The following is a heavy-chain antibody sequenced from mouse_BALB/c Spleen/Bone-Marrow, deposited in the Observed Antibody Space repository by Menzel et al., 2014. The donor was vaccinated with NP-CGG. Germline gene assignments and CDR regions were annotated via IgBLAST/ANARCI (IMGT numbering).Heavy chain of an antibody. CDR3: ARDSYYYGSSYWYFDV. V-gene: IGHV5-4*02. J-gene: IGHJ1*01. Sequence: DVKLVESGGGLVKPGGSLKLSCAASGFTFSDYYMYWVRQTPEKGLEWVATISDGGSYTYYPDSVKGRFTLSRDNAKNSQYLQMTSLKSEDTAMYYCARDSYYYGSSYWYFDVWGAGTTVTVSS. CDR1: GFTFSDYY. CDR2: ISDGGSYT. D-gene: IGHD1-1*01.